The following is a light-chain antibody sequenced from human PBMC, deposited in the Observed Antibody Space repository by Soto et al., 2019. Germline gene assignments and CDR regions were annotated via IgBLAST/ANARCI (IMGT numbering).Light chain of an antibody. CDR3: QQYGSSPRT. J-gene: IGKJ1*01. CDR2: GAS. V-gene: IGKV3-20*01. Sequence: EIVFTQSPGTLSLSPGEIATLSCRASQSVSSSYLAWYQQKPGQAPRLLIYGASSRATGIPDRFSGSGSGTDFTLTISRLEPEDFAVYYCQQYGSSPRTFGQGTKVDIK. CDR1: QSVSSSY.